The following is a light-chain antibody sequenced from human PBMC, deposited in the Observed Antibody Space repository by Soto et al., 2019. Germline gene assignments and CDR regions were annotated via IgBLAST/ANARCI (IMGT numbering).Light chain of an antibody. CDR3: QQSFSNYFT. J-gene: IGKJ4*01. CDR2: GTS. CDR1: QNIRGF. V-gene: IGKV1-39*01. Sequence: DIVMTQSPFALSASVGDRVTITCRASQNIRGFLHWYQQKPGKAPKLLIYGTSNLESGVPSRFGGSGSGTDFTLTISGLQIEDFATYYCQQSFSNYFTFGGGTK.